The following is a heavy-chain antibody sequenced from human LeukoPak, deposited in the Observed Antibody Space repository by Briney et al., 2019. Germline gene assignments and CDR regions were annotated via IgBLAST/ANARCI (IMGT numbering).Heavy chain of an antibody. CDR2: INPNSGGT. D-gene: IGHD3-22*01. CDR1: GGTFSSYA. V-gene: IGHV1-2*02. CDR3: ARYDSSGLNFDY. Sequence: ASVKVSCKASGGTFSSYAISWVRQAPGQGLEWMGWINPNSGGTNYAQKFQGRVTMTRDTSISTAYMELSRLRSDDTAVYYCARYDSSGLNFDYWGQGTLVTVSS. J-gene: IGHJ4*02.